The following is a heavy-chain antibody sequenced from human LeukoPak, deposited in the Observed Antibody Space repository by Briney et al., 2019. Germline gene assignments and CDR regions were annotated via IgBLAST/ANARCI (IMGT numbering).Heavy chain of an antibody. Sequence: PSETLSLTCTVSGGSISSGDYYWSWIRQPPGKGLEWIGYIYYSGSTYYNPSLKSRVTISVDTSKNQFSLKLSSVTAADTAVYYCARAGIMDDDKAFDIWGQGTMVTVSS. CDR2: IYYSGST. V-gene: IGHV4-30-4*01. J-gene: IGHJ3*02. CDR3: ARAGIMDDDKAFDI. CDR1: GGSISSGDYY. D-gene: IGHD3-22*01.